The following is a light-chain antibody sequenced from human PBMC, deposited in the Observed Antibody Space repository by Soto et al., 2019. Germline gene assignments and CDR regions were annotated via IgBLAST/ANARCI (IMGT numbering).Light chain of an antibody. Sequence: EIVLTQSPATLSLSPGETAPLSSRASRRVRSSLACYQQNPGQPPSLLLYVAPNRATGIPARFSGSGSGTDFTLTVSSLEPEDFAVYYCQQRSSWPLTFGVGAKVEIK. CDR2: VAP. V-gene: IGKV3-11*01. CDR1: RRVRSS. J-gene: IGKJ4*01. CDR3: QQRSSWPLT.